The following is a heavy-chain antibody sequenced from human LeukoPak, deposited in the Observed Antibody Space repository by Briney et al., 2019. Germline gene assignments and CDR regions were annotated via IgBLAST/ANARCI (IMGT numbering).Heavy chain of an antibody. V-gene: IGHV3-48*03. D-gene: IGHD3-16*02. J-gene: IGHJ5*02. CDR3: ARDGLPYDYVWGSYRFFDP. CDR1: GFTFSSYE. CDR2: ISRSGSTI. Sequence: GGSLRLSCAASGFTFSSYEMNWVRQAPGKGLEWVSYISRSGSTIYYADSVKGRFTISRDNAKNSLYLQMNSLRAEDTAVYYCARDGLPYDYVWGSYRFFDPWGQGTLVTVSS.